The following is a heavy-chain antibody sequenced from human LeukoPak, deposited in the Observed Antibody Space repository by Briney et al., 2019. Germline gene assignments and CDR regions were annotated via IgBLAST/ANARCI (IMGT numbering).Heavy chain of an antibody. CDR3: AWYYYDSSGYYWGHFDY. D-gene: IGHD3-22*01. J-gene: IGHJ4*02. CDR1: GGTFSSYT. Sequence: GASVKVSCKASGGTFSSYTISWVRQAPGQGLEWMGRIIPILGIANYAQKFQGRVTITTDESTSTAYMELSSLRSEDTAVYYCAWYYYDSSGYYWGHFDYWGQGTLVTVSS. CDR2: IIPILGIA. V-gene: IGHV1-69*02.